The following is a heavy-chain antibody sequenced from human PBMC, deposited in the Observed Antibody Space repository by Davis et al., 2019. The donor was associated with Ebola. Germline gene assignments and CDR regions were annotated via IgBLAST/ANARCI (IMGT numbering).Heavy chain of an antibody. D-gene: IGHD2-2*02. CDR1: GFTFSSYA. Sequence: GESLKISCAASGFTFSSYAMSWVRQAPGKGLEWVSYISHTGRTTYYADSVKGRFTISRDNAKNSLYLQMNSLRDEDTAVYYCARTTGYCISSSCYRYFDYWGQGTLVTVSS. J-gene: IGHJ4*02. CDR2: ISHTGRTT. CDR3: ARTTGYCISSSCYRYFDY. V-gene: IGHV3-48*02.